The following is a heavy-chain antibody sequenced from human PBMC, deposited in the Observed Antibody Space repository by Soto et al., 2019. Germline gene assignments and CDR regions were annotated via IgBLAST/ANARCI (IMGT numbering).Heavy chain of an antibody. CDR2: IFYSGNT. CDR1: SGSISSYY. J-gene: IGHJ5*02. Sequence: SETLSLTCSVSSGSISSYYWSWIRQPPGKGLEWIGFIFYSGNTNYNPSLKSRVTMSVDTSKNQFSLKLSSVTAADTAVYYCARQGYCSNGVCFGWFDPWGQGTLVTVSS. V-gene: IGHV4-59*01. CDR3: ARQGYCSNGVCFGWFDP. D-gene: IGHD2-8*01.